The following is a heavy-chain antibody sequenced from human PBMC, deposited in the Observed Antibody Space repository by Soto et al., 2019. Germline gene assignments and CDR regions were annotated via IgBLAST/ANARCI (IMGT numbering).Heavy chain of an antibody. CDR3: AKAIPRITMIEVRQYFGMDV. Sequence: PRGSLRLSCAASGFTFSSYAMCWVRQAPGKGLEWGSAFIGSGGSTYYADSVKGRFTISRDNSKNTLYLQMNSLRAEDTAVYYCAKAIPRITMIEVRQYFGMDVWTLGTTVTVS. CDR2: FIGSGGST. J-gene: IGHJ6*02. CDR1: GFTFSSYA. V-gene: IGHV3-23*01. D-gene: IGHD3-22*01.